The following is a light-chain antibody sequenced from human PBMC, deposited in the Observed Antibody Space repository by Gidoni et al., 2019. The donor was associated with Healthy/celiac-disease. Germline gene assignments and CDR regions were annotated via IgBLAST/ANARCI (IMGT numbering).Light chain of an antibody. J-gene: IGKJ1*01. V-gene: IGKV3-15*01. CDR3: QQYNNWLKT. CDR2: GAP. Sequence: EIVMTQSPATLSVSPGERATLSCRASHSVSSNLAWYQPKPGQAPRLLNDGAPTRATGVPARFSGSGSGTDFTLTSLSLQSVDVAVCYCQQYNNWLKTFGPGTKVEIK. CDR1: HSVSSN.